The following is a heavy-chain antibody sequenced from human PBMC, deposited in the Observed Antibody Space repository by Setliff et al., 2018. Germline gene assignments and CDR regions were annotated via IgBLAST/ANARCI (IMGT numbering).Heavy chain of an antibody. V-gene: IGHV3-30*18. J-gene: IGHJ4*02. Sequence: GGSLRLSCGASGFIFSNFGMHWVRQAPGKGLEWVAAVSCDGRNKYYEDSVKGRFTISRDDSKNTLYLQMNSLRPEDTAVYYCAKDSLSGWSAVDYWGQGTMVTVSS. CDR1: GFIFSNFG. CDR3: AKDSLSGWSAVDY. CDR2: VSCDGRNK. D-gene: IGHD6-19*01.